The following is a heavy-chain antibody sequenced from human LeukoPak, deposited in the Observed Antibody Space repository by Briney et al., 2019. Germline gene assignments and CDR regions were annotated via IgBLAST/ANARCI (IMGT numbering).Heavy chain of an antibody. Sequence: GGTLRLSCAASGFTFSSPGMSWVRQTPAKGLEWVSGISGAGDSTYYADSVKGRFTISRDNSKNTLYLQMNSLRAEDTAVYYCAKSGDFWSGYCDYWGQGTLVTVSS. D-gene: IGHD3-3*01. CDR1: GFTFSSPG. J-gene: IGHJ4*02. V-gene: IGHV3-23*01. CDR3: AKSGDFWSGYCDY. CDR2: ISGAGDST.